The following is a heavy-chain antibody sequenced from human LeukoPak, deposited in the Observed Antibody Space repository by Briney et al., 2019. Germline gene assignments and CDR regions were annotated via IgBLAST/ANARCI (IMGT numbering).Heavy chain of an antibody. J-gene: IGHJ4*02. CDR3: ARGRIAARLNGVTWIDY. Sequence: SETLSLTCAVYGGSFSGYYWSWIRQPPGKGLEWIGEINHSGSTNYNPSLKCRVTISVDTSKNQFSLKLSSVTAADTAVYYCARGRIAARLNGVTWIDYWGQGTLVTVSS. D-gene: IGHD6-6*01. CDR1: GGSFSGYY. V-gene: IGHV4-34*01. CDR2: INHSGST.